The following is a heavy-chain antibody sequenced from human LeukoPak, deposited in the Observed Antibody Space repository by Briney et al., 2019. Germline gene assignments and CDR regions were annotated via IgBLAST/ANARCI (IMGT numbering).Heavy chain of an antibody. J-gene: IGHJ5*02. D-gene: IGHD3-3*01. CDR3: AASALYYDFWSGYYINWFDP. CDR1: GYTFTGYY. CDR2: INPNSGGT. Sequence: ASVKVSCKASGYTFTGYYMHWVRQAPGQGLEWMGRINPNSGGTNYAQKFQGGVTMTRDTSISTAYMELSRLRSDDTAVYYCAASALYYDFWSGYYINWFDPWGQGTLVTVSS. V-gene: IGHV1-2*06.